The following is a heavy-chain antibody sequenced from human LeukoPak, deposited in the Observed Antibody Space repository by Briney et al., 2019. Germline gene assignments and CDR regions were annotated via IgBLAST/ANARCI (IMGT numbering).Heavy chain of an antibody. D-gene: IGHD6-13*01. CDR2: INHSGST. CDR3: ASFSSSWTRPFDY. Sequence: PSETLSLTCAVYGGSFSGYYWSWIRQPPGKGLEWIGEINHSGSTNYNPSLKSRVTISVDTSKNQFSLKLSSVTAADTAVYYCASFSSSWTRPFDYWGQGTLVTVSS. CDR1: GGSFSGYY. J-gene: IGHJ4*02. V-gene: IGHV4-34*01.